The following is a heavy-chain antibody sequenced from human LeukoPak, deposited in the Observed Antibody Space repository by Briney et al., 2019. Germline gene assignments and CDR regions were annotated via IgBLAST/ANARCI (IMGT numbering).Heavy chain of an antibody. Sequence: SETLSLTCTVSGGSISSGDYYWSWIRQPPGKGLEWIGYMYYSGSTYYNPSLKSRVTISVDASKNQFSLKLSSVTAADTAVYYCARPYYYDSRIDPWGQGTLVTVSS. CDR2: MYYSGST. CDR3: ARPYYYDSRIDP. D-gene: IGHD3-22*01. J-gene: IGHJ5*02. CDR1: GGSISSGDYY. V-gene: IGHV4-30-4*01.